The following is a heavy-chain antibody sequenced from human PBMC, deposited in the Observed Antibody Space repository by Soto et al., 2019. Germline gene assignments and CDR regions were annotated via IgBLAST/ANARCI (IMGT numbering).Heavy chain of an antibody. CDR1: GYAFTSYG. CDR3: ARAATGSYHSAY. Sequence: QVQLVQSGPGGKNPGASVRVSCVASGYAFTSYGVNWVRQAPGQGLEWMGWIAPHSGRTTYLPKFQGRVTMTADVSTNTAYIELRSLKSDDTGTYFCARAATGSYHSAYWGQGTVVTVSS. V-gene: IGHV1-18*04. CDR2: IAPHSGRT. D-gene: IGHD3-10*01. J-gene: IGHJ4*02.